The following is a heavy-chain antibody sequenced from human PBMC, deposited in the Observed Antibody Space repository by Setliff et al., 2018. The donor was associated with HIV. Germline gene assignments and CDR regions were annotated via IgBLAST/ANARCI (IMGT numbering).Heavy chain of an antibody. J-gene: IGHJ4*02. CDR3: ATDSSGYYLGGFDY. D-gene: IGHD3-22*01. CDR1: GFTFSNYW. V-gene: IGHV3-23*01. Sequence: GGSLRLSCVASGFTFSNYWIHWVRQAPGKGLVWVSGISGSGGSTYYADSVKGRFTISRDNSKNKVYLQMNNLRAEDTAVYYCATDSSGYYLGGFDYWGQGTLVTVSS. CDR2: ISGSGGST.